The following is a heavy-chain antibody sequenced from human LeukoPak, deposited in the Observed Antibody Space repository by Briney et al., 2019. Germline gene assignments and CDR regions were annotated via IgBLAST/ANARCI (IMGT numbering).Heavy chain of an antibody. V-gene: IGHV4-34*01. Sequence: SETLSLTCAVYGGSFSGYYWGLIRQPPGKGLEWIGEINHSGSTNYNPSLKSRVTISVDTSKNQFSLKLSSVTAADTAVYYCARGRPCDYWGQGTLVTVSS. CDR2: INHSGST. CDR1: GGSFSGYY. CDR3: ARGRPCDY. J-gene: IGHJ4*02.